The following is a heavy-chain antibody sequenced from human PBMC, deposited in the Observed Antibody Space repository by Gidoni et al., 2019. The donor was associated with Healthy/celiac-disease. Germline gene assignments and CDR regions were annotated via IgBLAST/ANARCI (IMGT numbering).Heavy chain of an antibody. D-gene: IGHD6-6*01. V-gene: IGHV3-53*01. CDR2: IYSGGST. J-gene: IGHJ6*02. CDR1: GFTVSSNY. CDR3: SYSSSPPGEYGMDV. Sequence: EVQLVESGGGLIQPGGSLRLSCAASGFTVSSNYMSWVRQAPGKGLAWVSVIYSGGSTYHADSVKGRFTISRDNSKNTLYLQMNSLRAEDTAVYYCSYSSSPPGEYGMDVWGQGTTVTVSS.